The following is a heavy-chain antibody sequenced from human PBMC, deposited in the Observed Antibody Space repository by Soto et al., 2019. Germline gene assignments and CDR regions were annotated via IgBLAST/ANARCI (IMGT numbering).Heavy chain of an antibody. CDR1: GFTFSSYA. CDR2: ISYDGSNK. J-gene: IGHJ6*02. V-gene: IGHV3-30-3*01. CDR3: ARAGCDGGSRYTLVGLRYGMDV. D-gene: IGHD2-15*01. Sequence: QVQLVESGGGVVQPGRSLRLSCAASGFTFSSYAMHWVRQAPGKGLEWVAVISYDGSNKYYAESVKGRFTISRDNSKNTLSLQRNSLRAEETAVCYCARAGCDGGSRYTLVGLRYGMDVWGQGTTVTVSS.